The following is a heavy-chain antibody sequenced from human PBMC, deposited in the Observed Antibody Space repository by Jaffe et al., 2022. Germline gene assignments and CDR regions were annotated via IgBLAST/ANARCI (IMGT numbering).Heavy chain of an antibody. CDR2: IIPIFGTA. D-gene: IGHD3-9*01. CDR1: GGTFSSYA. V-gene: IGHV1-69*05. Sequence: QVQLVQSGAEVKKPGSSVKVSCKASGGTFSSYAISWVRQAPGQGLEWMGGIIPIFGTANYAQKFQGRVTITTDESTSTAYMELSSLRSEDTAVYYCARPRLAYYDILTGHTGDAFDIWGQGTMVTVSS. CDR3: ARPRLAYYDILTGHTGDAFDI. J-gene: IGHJ3*02.